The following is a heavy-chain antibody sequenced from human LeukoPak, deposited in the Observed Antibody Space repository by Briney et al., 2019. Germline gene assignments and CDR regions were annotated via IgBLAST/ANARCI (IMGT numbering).Heavy chain of an antibody. CDR1: GFTFSSYS. J-gene: IGHJ3*02. Sequence: GGSLRLSCAASGFTFSSYSMNWVRQAPGKGLEWVSSISSSSSYIYYADSVKGRFTISRDNAKNSLYLQMNSLRAEDTAVYNCARVSIDDDDAFDIWGQGTMVTVSS. V-gene: IGHV3-21*01. CDR3: ARVSIDDDDAFDI. CDR2: ISSSSSYI. D-gene: IGHD1-1*01.